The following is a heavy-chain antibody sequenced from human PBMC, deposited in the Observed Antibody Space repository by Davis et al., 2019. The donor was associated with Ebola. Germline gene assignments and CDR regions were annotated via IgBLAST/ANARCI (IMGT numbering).Heavy chain of an antibody. Sequence: GESLKISCAASGFTFSNAWMSWVRQAPGKGLEWVGRIKSKTDGGTTDYAAPVKGRFTISRDDSKNTLYLQMNSLKTEDTAVYYCTTIRDSSGYYQVYYYYYMDVWGKGTTVTVSS. J-gene: IGHJ6*03. D-gene: IGHD3-22*01. CDR2: IKSKTDGGTT. CDR3: TTIRDSSGYYQVYYYYYMDV. CDR1: GFTFSNAW. V-gene: IGHV3-15*01.